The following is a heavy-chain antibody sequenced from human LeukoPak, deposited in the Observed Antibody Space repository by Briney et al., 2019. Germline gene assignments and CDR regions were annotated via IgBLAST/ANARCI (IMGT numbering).Heavy chain of an antibody. V-gene: IGHV3-21*01. CDR2: ISSSSSYI. Sequence: PGGSLRLSCAASGFTFSSYSMNWVRQAPGKGLEWVSSISSSSSYIYYADSVKGRFTISRDNAKNSLYLQMNSLRAEDTAVYYCARDFLNSVAAADYWGQGTLVTVSS. D-gene: IGHD6-13*01. J-gene: IGHJ4*02. CDR1: GFTFSSYS. CDR3: ARDFLNSVAAADY.